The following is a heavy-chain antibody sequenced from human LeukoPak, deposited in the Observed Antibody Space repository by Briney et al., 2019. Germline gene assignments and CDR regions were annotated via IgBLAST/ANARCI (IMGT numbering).Heavy chain of an antibody. D-gene: IGHD3-10*01. Sequence: SETLSLTCTVSGGSISSYYWSWIRQPAGKGLEWIGRIYTSGSTNYNPSLKSRVTMSVDTSKNQFSLKLSSVTAADTAVYYCARSPFLGTMVRGVIPKYYFDYWGQGALVTVSS. CDR3: ARSPFLGTMVRGVIPKYYFDY. CDR1: GGSISSYY. V-gene: IGHV4-4*07. J-gene: IGHJ4*02. CDR2: IYTSGST.